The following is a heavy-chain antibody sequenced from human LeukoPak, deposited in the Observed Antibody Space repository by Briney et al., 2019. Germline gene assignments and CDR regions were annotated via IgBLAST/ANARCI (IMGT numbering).Heavy chain of an antibody. J-gene: IGHJ4*02. CDR3: ARGVFVVVPAAAYYFDY. CDR1: GFTFSSYA. D-gene: IGHD2-2*01. CDR2: INHSGST. V-gene: IGHV4-34*01. Sequence: GSLRLSCAASGFTFSSYAMSWVRQPPGKGLEWIGEINHSGSTNYNPSLKSRVTISVDTSKNQFSLKLSSVTAADTAVYYCARGVFVVVPAAAYYFDYWGQGTLVTVSS.